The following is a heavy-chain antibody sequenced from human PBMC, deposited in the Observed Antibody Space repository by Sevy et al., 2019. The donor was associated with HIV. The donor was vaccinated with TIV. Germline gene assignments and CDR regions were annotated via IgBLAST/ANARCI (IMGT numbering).Heavy chain of an antibody. CDR1: GFTFSDYY. V-gene: IGHV3-11*01. Sequence: GGSLRLSCAASGFTFSDYYMSWIRQAPGKGLEWVSYISGSGSTIYYADSVKGRFTISRDNAKNSLYLQIYSLRAEDTALYYCAREYHHDAFDIWGQGTMVTVSS. CDR3: AREYHHDAFDI. J-gene: IGHJ3*02. D-gene: IGHD2-2*01. CDR2: ISGSGSTI.